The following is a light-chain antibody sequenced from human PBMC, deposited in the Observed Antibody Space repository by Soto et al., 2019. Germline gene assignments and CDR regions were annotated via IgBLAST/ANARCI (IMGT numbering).Light chain of an antibody. J-gene: IGKJ4*01. CDR3: MQSIQLPLT. CDR2: LGS. Sequence: DIVMTQYQFSLPVTPGEPASISCRSSQSLLHKSRYNYLDWFLQKPGQSPQLLIYLGSNRASGVPDRVSVRWSGTDVTLKISRVEAEDVWVYYCMQSIQLPLTFGGGTKVDIK. V-gene: IGKV2-28*01. CDR1: QSLLHKSRYNY.